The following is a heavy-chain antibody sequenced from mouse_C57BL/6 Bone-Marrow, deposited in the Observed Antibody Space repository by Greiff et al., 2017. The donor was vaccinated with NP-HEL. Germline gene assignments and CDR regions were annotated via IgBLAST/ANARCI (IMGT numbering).Heavy chain of an antibody. CDR3: ARNPITTVVAQGYFDV. D-gene: IGHD1-1*01. CDR1: GFSLTSYG. J-gene: IGHJ1*03. Sequence: QVQLQQSGPGLVQPSQSLSITCTVSGFSLTSYGVHWVRQSPGKGLEWLGVIWSGGSTDYNAAFISRLSISKENSKSQVFFKMNSLQADDTAIYYCARNPITTVVAQGYFDVWGTGTTVTVSS. CDR2: IWSGGST. V-gene: IGHV2-2*01.